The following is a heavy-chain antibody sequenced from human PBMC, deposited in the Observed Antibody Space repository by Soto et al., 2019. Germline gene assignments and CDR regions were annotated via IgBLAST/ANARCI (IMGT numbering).Heavy chain of an antibody. D-gene: IGHD3-16*02. CDR1: GDTHTNYV. Sequence: QVQLVQSGAEVKKPGSSVKVSCKASGDTHTNYVISWVRQAPGQGLEWMGGIFPKFGTTYSAQKLQDRLTITADESTSTVYMQLSSLRLDDTGVYYCEAEMTFGKLSVVWVQGTTVTVSS. CDR3: EAEMTFGKLSVV. J-gene: IGHJ6*02. CDR2: IFPKFGTT. V-gene: IGHV1-69*01.